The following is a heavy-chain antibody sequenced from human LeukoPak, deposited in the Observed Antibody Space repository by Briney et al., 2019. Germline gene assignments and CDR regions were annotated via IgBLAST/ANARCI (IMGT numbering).Heavy chain of an antibody. CDR2: ISSSSSHI. CDR1: GFTFSSYS. Sequence: PGGSLRLSCAASGFTFSSYSMNWVRQAPGKGLEWVSSISSSSSHIYYADSVKGRFTISRDNAKNLLYLQMNSLRAEDTAVYYCASDYSDYYFDYWGQGNLVTVSS. D-gene: IGHD4-11*01. V-gene: IGHV3-21*01. J-gene: IGHJ4*02. CDR3: ASDYSDYYFDY.